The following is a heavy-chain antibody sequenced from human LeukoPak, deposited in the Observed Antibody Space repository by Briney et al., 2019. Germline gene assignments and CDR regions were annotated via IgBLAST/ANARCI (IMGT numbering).Heavy chain of an antibody. Sequence: GGSLRLSCAVSGFIFSSYSMNWVRQAPGKGLEWVSYISSSGSTIYYADSVKGRFTISRDNAKNSLYLQMNSLRAEDTAVYYCARDLSYDILTGYYIWGQGTLVTVSS. V-gene: IGHV3-48*04. CDR2: ISSSGSTI. CDR3: ARDLSYDILTGYYI. D-gene: IGHD3-9*01. CDR1: GFIFSSYS. J-gene: IGHJ4*02.